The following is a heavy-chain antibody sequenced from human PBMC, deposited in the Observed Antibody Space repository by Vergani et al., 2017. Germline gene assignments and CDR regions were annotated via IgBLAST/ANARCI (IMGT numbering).Heavy chain of an antibody. V-gene: IGHV4-61*02. J-gene: IGHJ5*02. CDR3: ASGETRTDWFHL. CDR2: VYPSGTT. D-gene: IGHD3/OR15-3a*01. Sequence: QLQLQESGSGLVKPSQTLSLICSVSGVSMQSGSFYWTWIRQTAERRLEWVGRVYPSGTTNYNPSLNGRVTIFVDKSKNLLSLRLNSVTAADTAVYYCASGETRTDWFHLWGQGTLVTVSS. CDR1: GVSMQSGSFY.